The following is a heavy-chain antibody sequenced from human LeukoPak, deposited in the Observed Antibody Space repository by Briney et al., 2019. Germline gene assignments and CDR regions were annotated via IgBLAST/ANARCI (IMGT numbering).Heavy chain of an antibody. Sequence: SETLSLTCAVYGGSFSGYYWSWIRQPPGKGLEWIGEINHSGSTNYNPSLKSRVTISVDTSKNQFSLKLSSVTAADTAVYYCARGQVYYYDSSGYSLYYYGMDVWGQGTMVTVSS. V-gene: IGHV4-34*01. CDR2: INHSGST. D-gene: IGHD3-22*01. CDR1: GGSFSGYY. J-gene: IGHJ6*02. CDR3: ARGQVYYYDSSGYSLYYYGMDV.